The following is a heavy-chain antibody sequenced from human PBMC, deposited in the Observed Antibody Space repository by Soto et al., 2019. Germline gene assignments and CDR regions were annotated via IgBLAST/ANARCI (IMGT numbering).Heavy chain of an antibody. Sequence: QEQLVESGGGVVQPGTSLRLSCAASGFTFSSYGIHWVRRAPGKGLEWVAVISHDGSKKDYADSVTGRFTISRDNSKNTLYLQMNSLRAEDTAAYFCAKDFSRDLSVLRAFDLWGQGTVVTVSS. CDR1: GFTFSSYG. D-gene: IGHD3-3*01. CDR2: ISHDGSKK. V-gene: IGHV3-30*18. J-gene: IGHJ3*01. CDR3: AKDFSRDLSVLRAFDL.